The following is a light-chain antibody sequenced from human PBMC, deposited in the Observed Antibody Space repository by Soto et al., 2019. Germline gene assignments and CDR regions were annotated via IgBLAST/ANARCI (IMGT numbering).Light chain of an antibody. CDR1: QSIGNY. J-gene: IGKJ1*01. CDR2: DVF. Sequence: EIVLTQAPATLSLSPGERATLSCRASQSIGNYIAWYQQKPGQAPRLLVYDVFNRATGIPARFSGSGSGTDFTVTISSREPEDFAVYYCLQRAAWPWKFGQGTKVEVK. CDR3: LQRAAWPWK. V-gene: IGKV3-11*01.